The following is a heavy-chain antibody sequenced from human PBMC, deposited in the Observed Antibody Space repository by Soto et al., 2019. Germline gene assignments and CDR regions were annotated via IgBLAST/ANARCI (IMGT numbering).Heavy chain of an antibody. CDR1: GGSISSYY. CDR3: ARGQSGWFDP. CDR2: IYYSGST. V-gene: IGHV4-59*01. J-gene: IGHJ5*02. Sequence: QVQLQESGPGLVKPSETLSLTCTVSGGSISSYYWSWIRQPPGKGLEWIGYIYYSGSTNDNPSLKSRVTISVDTSKNQFSLKLSSVTAADTAVYYCARGQSGWFDPWGQGTLVTVSS.